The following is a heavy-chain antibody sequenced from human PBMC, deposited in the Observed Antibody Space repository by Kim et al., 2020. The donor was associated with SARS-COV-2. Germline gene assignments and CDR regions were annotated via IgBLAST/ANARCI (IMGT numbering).Heavy chain of an antibody. CDR1: GGSISSGGYY. Sequence: SETLSLTCTVSGGSISSGGYYWSWIRQHPGKGLEWIGYIYYSGSTYYNPSLKSRVTISVDTSKNQFSLKLSSVTAADTAVYYCARAPSSYDSSGYPDYWGQGTLVTVSS. V-gene: IGHV4-31*03. CDR3: ARAPSSYDSSGYPDY. J-gene: IGHJ4*02. CDR2: IYYSGST. D-gene: IGHD3-22*01.